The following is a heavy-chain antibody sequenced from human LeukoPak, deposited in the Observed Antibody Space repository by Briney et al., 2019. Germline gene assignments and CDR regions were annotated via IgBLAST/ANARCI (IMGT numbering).Heavy chain of an antibody. Sequence: ASVKVSCKASGGTFSSYAISWVRQAPGQGLEWMGRIIPILGIANYAQKFQGRVTITTDESTSTAYMELSSLRSEDTAVYYCARGRKGLLGYWGQGTLVTVSS. CDR3: ARGRKGLLGY. J-gene: IGHJ4*02. D-gene: IGHD1-26*01. CDR1: GGTFSSYA. CDR2: IIPILGIA. V-gene: IGHV1-69*04.